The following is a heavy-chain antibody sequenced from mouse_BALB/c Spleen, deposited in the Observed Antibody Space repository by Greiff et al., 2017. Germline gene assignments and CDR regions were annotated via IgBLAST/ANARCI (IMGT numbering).Heavy chain of an antibody. Sequence: VQLQQPGAELVKPGASVKLSCKASGYTFTSYYMYWVKQRPGQGLEWIGGINPSNGGTNFNEKFKSKATLTVDKSSSTAYMQLSSLTSEDSAVYYCTNGNYYYTMDYWGQGTSVTVSS. CDR2: INPSNGGT. CDR1: GYTFTSYY. CDR3: TNGNYYYTMDY. V-gene: IGHV1S81*02. D-gene: IGHD2-1*01. J-gene: IGHJ4*01.